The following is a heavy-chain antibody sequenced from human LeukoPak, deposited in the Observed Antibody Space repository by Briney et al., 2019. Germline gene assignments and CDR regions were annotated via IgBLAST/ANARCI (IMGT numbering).Heavy chain of an antibody. CDR2: INAGNGNT. V-gene: IGHV1-3*01. D-gene: IGHD3-10*01. CDR3: ARTTTMVRYRYYYYGMDV. J-gene: IGHJ6*04. CDR1: GYTFTSYA. Sequence: EASVKVSCEASGYTFTSYAMHWVRQAPGQRLEWMGWINAGNGNTKYSQKFQGRVTITRDTSASTAYMELSSLRSEDTAVYYCARTTTMVRYRYYYYGMDVWGKGTTVTVSS.